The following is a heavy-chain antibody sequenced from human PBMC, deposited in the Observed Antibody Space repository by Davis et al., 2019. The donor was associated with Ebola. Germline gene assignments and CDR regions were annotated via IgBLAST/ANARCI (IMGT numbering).Heavy chain of an antibody. CDR3: ARDRDRLRIDY. V-gene: IGHV3-30*04. CDR2: ISYDGDNN. Sequence: GGSLRLSCAASGFTFSSYTLHWVRQAPGKGLEWVAVISYDGDNNYHADSVQGRFTISRDNSRDTLSLQMHSLRPEDTAVYYCARDRDRLRIDYWGQGTLVTVSS. CDR1: GFTFSSYT. J-gene: IGHJ4*02.